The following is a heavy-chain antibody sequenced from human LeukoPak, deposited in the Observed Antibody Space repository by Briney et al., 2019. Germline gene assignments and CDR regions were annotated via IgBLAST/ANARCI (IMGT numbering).Heavy chain of an antibody. CDR1: GFTFKNYA. D-gene: IGHD3-3*01. Sequence: GGSLRLSCAASGFTFKNYAMSWVRQAPGKGLEWVSSISSSSSYIYYADSVKGRFTISRDNAKNSLYLQMNSLRAEDTAVYYCARAPFSYDFWSGYYGGYYYYGMDVWGQGTTVTVSS. V-gene: IGHV3-21*01. J-gene: IGHJ6*02. CDR3: ARAPFSYDFWSGYYGGYYYYGMDV. CDR2: ISSSSSYI.